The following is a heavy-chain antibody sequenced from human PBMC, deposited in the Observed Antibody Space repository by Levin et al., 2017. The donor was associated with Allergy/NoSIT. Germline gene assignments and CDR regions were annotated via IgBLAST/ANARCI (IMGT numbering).Heavy chain of an antibody. CDR3: AGSPVFDY. J-gene: IGHJ4*02. D-gene: IGHD4-17*01. Sequence: GESLKISCAVSGLSISNNYLNWVRQAPGKGLEWVSVIFSGGTIYYADSVKGRFTISRENSKSTLYLQMNNLRADDTAVYYCAGSPVFDYWGQGTLVTVSS. CDR2: IFSGGTI. V-gene: IGHV3-53*01. CDR1: GLSISNNY.